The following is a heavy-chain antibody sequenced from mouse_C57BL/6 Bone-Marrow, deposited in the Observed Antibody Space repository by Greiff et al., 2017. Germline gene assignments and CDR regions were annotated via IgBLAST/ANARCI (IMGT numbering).Heavy chain of an antibody. V-gene: IGHV1-50*01. CDR2: IDPSDSYT. CDR1: GYTFTSYW. CDR3: ARGDYGYDGPCWYFDV. J-gene: IGHJ1*03. D-gene: IGHD2-2*01. Sequence: QVQLQQPGAELVKPGASVKLSCKASGYTFTSYWMQWVKQRPGQGLEWIGEIDPSDSYTNSNQKFKGKATLTVDTSSSTAYMQLSSLTSEDSAVYYCARGDYGYDGPCWYFDVWGTGTTVTVSS.